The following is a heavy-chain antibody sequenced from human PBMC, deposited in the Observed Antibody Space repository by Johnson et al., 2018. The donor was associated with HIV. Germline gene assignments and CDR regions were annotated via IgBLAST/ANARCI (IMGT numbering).Heavy chain of an antibody. CDR1: GFTFDDYG. Sequence: VQLVESGGGVVRPGGSLRLSCAASGFTFDDYGMSWVRQAPGKGLEWVSAISGSGGSTYYADSVKGRFTISRDNSKNTLYRQMNSLRAEDTAVYYCARGSFTDDAFDIWGQGTMVTVSS. CDR2: ISGSGGST. D-gene: IGHD1-26*01. CDR3: ARGSFTDDAFDI. V-gene: IGHV3-23*04. J-gene: IGHJ3*02.